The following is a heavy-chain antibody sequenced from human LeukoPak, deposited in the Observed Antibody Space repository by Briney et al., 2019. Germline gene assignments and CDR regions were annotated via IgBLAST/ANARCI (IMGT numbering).Heavy chain of an antibody. D-gene: IGHD3-16*02. CDR3: AKVSGFKITFGGVID. CDR2: ISSSISTM. V-gene: IGHV3-48*01. J-gene: IGHJ4*02. CDR1: GFTFSTYS. Sequence: GGSLRLSCAASGFTFSTYSMNWVRQAPGKGLEWVSYISSSISTMYYADSVKGRFTISRDNSKNTLYLQMNSLRAEDTAVFYCAKVSGFKITFGGVIDWGQGTPVTVSS.